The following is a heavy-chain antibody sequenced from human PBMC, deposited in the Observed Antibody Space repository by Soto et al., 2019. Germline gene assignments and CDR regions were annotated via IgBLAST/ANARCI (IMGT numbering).Heavy chain of an antibody. J-gene: IGHJ3*02. Sequence: QVQLQESGPGLVKPSQTLSLTCTVSGGSISSDDYFWSWIRQPPGKGLEWIGYIYDSGNTYYNPSLKSRLSISLDTSKSQFSLKLTSVTAADTAVYYCARGSSYYNTNGNDDAFDIWGQGTLVTVSS. D-gene: IGHD3-22*01. CDR3: ARGSSYYNTNGNDDAFDI. CDR2: IYDSGNT. CDR1: GGSISSDDYF. V-gene: IGHV4-30-4*01.